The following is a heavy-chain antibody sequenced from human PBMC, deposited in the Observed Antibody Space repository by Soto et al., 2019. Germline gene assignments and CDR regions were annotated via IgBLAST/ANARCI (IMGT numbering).Heavy chain of an antibody. J-gene: IGHJ4*02. Sequence: EVQLVESVGGLVQPGGSLRLSCAASGFTFSSDWMSWVRQAPGKGLEWVANIKQDGSEKYYVDSVKGRFTISRDNAKNSLYLQMNSLRAEDTAVYYCARGSRRGTFYSSGWQRGSYFDYWGQGTLVTVSS. CDR3: ARGSRRGTFYSSGWQRGSYFDY. CDR1: GFTFSSDW. CDR2: IKQDGSEK. V-gene: IGHV3-7*01. D-gene: IGHD6-19*01.